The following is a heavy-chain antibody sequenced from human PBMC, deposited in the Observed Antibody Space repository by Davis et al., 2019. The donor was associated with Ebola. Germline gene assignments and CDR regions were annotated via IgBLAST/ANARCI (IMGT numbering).Heavy chain of an antibody. Sequence: SETLSLTCAVSGVSISSSNRWSWVRQPPGKGLEWIGEINHSGSTNYNPSLKSRVTISVDTSKNQFSLKLSSVTAADTAVYYCARGDSSSSYGNYYYYGMDVWGQGTTVTVSS. CDR2: INHSGST. CDR1: GVSISSSNR. CDR3: ARGDSSSSYGNYYYYGMDV. D-gene: IGHD6-6*01. V-gene: IGHV4-4*02. J-gene: IGHJ6*02.